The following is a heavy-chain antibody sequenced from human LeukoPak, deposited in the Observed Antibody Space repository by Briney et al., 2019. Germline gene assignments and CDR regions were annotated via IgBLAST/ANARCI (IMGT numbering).Heavy chain of an antibody. CDR1: GYTFSNYD. J-gene: IGHJ3*02. CDR3: AREGSAFDI. CDR2: VNPNSGNT. V-gene: IGHV1-8*01. D-gene: IGHD3-10*01. Sequence: ASVKVSCKASGYTFSNYDINWVRQATGQGLEWMGWVNPNSGNTGYAQTFQGRVTMTTNTSINTGYMELSRLRSDDTAVYYCAREGSAFDIWGQGTMVTVSS.